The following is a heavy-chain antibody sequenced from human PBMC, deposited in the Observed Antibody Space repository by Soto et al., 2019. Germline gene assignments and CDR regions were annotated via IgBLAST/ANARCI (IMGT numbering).Heavy chain of an antibody. J-gene: IGHJ6*02. D-gene: IGHD6-13*01. CDR3: ARDTSAAGNFYYYYYGMDV. V-gene: IGHV1-2*04. Sequence: GASVKVSCKASGYTFTGYYMHWVRQAPGQGLEWMGWINPNSGGTNYAQKFQGWVTMTRDTSISTAYMELSRLRSDDTAVYYCARDTSAAGNFYYYYYGMDVWGQGTTVTVSS. CDR2: INPNSGGT. CDR1: GYTFTGYY.